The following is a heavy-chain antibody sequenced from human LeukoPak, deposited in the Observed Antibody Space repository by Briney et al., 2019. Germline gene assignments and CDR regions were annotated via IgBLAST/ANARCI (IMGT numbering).Heavy chain of an antibody. CDR1: GGSIISYY. Sequence: PSETLSLTCTVSGGSIISYYWSWIRQPPGKGLEWIGYIYYSGSTNYNPSLKSRVTISVDTSKNQFSLKLSSVTAADTAVYYCARPKYSSSSYYFDYWGQGTLVTVSS. CDR3: ARPKYSSSSYYFDY. V-gene: IGHV4-59*12. D-gene: IGHD6-13*01. CDR2: IYYSGST. J-gene: IGHJ4*02.